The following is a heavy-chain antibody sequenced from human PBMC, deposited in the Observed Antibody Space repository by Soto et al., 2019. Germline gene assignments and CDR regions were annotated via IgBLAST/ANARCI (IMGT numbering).Heavy chain of an antibody. D-gene: IGHD6-19*01. CDR3: ARAVGGTIYYGMDV. CDR1: GFTFSSYA. V-gene: IGHV3-30*04. J-gene: IGHJ6*02. CDR2: MSYDGRNK. Sequence: GGSLRLSCEASGFTFSSYAMHWVRQAPGKGLEWVALMSYDGRNKYYADSVKGRFTISRDNSKNTLYLQMNSLRAEDTAMYYCARAVGGTIYYGMDVWGQGTTVTVSS.